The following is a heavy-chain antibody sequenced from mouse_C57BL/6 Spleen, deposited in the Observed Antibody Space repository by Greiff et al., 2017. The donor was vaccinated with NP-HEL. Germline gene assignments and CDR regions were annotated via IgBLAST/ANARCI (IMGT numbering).Heavy chain of an antibody. J-gene: IGHJ4*01. D-gene: IGHD2-4*01. CDR1: GYTFTEYT. V-gene: IGHV1-62-2*01. CDR3: ARHVYDYDGHYYAMDY. CDR2: FYPGSGSI. Sequence: QVQLKQSGAELVKPGASVKLSCKASGYTFTEYTIHWVKQRSGQGLEWIGWFYPGSGSIKYNEKFKDKATLTADKSSSTVYMELSRLTSEDSAVYFCARHVYDYDGHYYAMDYWGQGTSVTVSS.